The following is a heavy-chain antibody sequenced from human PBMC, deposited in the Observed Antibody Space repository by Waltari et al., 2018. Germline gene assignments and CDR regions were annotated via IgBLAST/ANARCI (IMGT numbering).Heavy chain of an antibody. CDR1: GGSISSHY. Sequence: HVQLQESGPGLVKPSETLSLPCTVSGGSISSHYWSWIRQPPGKGLEWIGYIYYSGSTNYNPSLKSRVTISVDTSKNQFSLKLSSVTAADTAVYYCARAYRYFDLWGRGTLVTVSS. V-gene: IGHV4-59*11. CDR3: ARAYRYFDL. CDR2: IYYSGST. J-gene: IGHJ2*01.